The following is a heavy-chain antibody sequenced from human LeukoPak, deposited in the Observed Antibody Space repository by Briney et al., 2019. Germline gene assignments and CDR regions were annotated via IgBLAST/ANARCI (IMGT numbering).Heavy chain of an antibody. CDR3: ARANIVVVTAIPPTYAFDI. CDR1: GGSISSSSYY. D-gene: IGHD2-21*02. V-gene: IGHV4-39*07. J-gene: IGHJ3*02. Sequence: PSETLSLTCTVSGGSISSSSYYWGWIRQPPGKGLEWIGSIYYSGSTYYNPSLKSRVTISVDTSKNQFSLKLSSVAAADTAVYYCARANIVVVTAIPPTYAFDIWGQGTMVTVSS. CDR2: IYYSGST.